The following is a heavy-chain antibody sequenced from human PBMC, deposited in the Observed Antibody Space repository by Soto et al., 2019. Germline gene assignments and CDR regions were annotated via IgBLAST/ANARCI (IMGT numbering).Heavy chain of an antibody. CDR1: GGTFSSYA. CDR3: ARSVRVSSPIDY. CDR2: IIPIFGTA. Sequence: SGKFSCKASGGTFSSYAISWVRQAPGQGLEWMGGIIPIFGTANYAQKFQGRVTITADESTSTAYMELSSLRSEDTAVYYCARSVRVSSPIDYWGQGTLVTVSS. D-gene: IGHD6-13*01. J-gene: IGHJ4*02. V-gene: IGHV1-69*13.